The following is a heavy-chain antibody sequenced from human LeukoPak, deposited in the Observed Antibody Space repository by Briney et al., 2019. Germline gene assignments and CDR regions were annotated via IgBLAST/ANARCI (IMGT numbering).Heavy chain of an antibody. CDR3: ARARGVNGGFDY. CDR2: INPSGGST. J-gene: IGHJ4*02. V-gene: IGHV1-46*01. D-gene: IGHD3-10*01. Sequence: ASVKVSCKASGYTFTSYYMHWVRQAPGQGLEWMGIINPSGGSTSYAQKFQGRVTMTRDMSTSTVYMELSSLRSEDTAVYYCARARGVNGGFDYWGQGTLVTVSS. CDR1: GYTFTSYY.